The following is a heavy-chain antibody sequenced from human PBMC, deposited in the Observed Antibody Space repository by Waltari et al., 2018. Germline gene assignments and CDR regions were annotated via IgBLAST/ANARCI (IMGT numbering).Heavy chain of an antibody. CDR1: GYSISSGYY. Sequence: QVQLQESGPGLVKPSETLSLTCAVSGYSISSGYYWGWIRQPPGKGLEWIGSIYQSGSTYYNPSLKSRVTISVDTSKNQFSLKLSSVTAADTAVYYCARGQAAGYFDYWGQGTLVTVSS. J-gene: IGHJ4*02. D-gene: IGHD6-13*01. CDR3: ARGQAAGYFDY. V-gene: IGHV4-38-2*01. CDR2: IYQSGST.